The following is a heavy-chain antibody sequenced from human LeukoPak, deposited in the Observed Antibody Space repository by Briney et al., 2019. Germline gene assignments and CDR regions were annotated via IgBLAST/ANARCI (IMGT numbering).Heavy chain of an antibody. J-gene: IGHJ4*02. Sequence: KPSETLSLTCAVSGYSISSGYYWGWIRQPPGKGLEGIGSIYHSGSTYYNPSLKRRVTISVDTSKNQFSLNLSSVAAADTAVYYCACQSRVVIPDYWGQGTMVSVSP. CDR2: IYHSGST. V-gene: IGHV4-38-2*01. CDR3: ACQSRVVIPDY. CDR1: GYSISSGYY. D-gene: IGHD3-16*02.